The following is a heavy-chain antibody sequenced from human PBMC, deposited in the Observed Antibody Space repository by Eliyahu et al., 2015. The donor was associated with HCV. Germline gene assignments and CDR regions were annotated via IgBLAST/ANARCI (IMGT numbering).Heavy chain of an antibody. D-gene: IGHD2-2*01. CDR1: GL. CDR3: AKDEDYGVVVPAGWFDP. Sequence: QVQLVESGGGVVQPGRSLXXXCAASGLPWGXQGPGKGXEWVAVISYDGSNKYYADSVKGRFTISRDNSKNTLHLQMNSLRAEDTAVYYCAKDEDYGVVVPAGWFDPWGQGTLVTVSS. J-gene: IGHJ5*02. V-gene: IGHV3-30*18. CDR2: ISYDGSNK.